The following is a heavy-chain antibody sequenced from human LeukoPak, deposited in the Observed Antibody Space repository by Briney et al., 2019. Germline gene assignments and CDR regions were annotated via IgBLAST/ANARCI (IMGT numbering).Heavy chain of an antibody. J-gene: IGHJ5*02. CDR2: IKEDGSEK. CDR3: ARFKDYA. Sequence: PGGSLRLSCVASGFTFSSYWMSWVRQAPGKGLEWVANIKEDGSEKYYVDSAKGRFTISRDNAKNSLYLQMNSLRAEDTAVYYCARFKDYAWGQGTLVTVSS. D-gene: IGHD4-17*01. CDR1: GFTFSSYW. V-gene: IGHV3-7*01.